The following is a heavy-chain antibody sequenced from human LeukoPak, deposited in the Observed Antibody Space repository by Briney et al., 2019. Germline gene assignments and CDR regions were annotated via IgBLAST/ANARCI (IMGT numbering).Heavy chain of an antibody. J-gene: IGHJ4*02. CDR1: GFXFNTYS. Sequence: GGSLRLSCAGSGFXFNTYSINWVRQAPGKGLEWVSYISSGSSTIYYADSVKGRFTISRDNAKNSLYLQMNSLSDEDTAVYYCARMLERYFDYWGQGTLVTVSS. D-gene: IGHD1-1*01. V-gene: IGHV3-48*02. CDR3: ARMLERYFDY. CDR2: ISSGSSTI.